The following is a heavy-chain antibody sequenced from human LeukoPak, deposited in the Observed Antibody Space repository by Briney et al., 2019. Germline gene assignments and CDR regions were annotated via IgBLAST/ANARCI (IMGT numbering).Heavy chain of an antibody. V-gene: IGHV4-39*07. J-gene: IGHJ3*02. CDR2: IYYSGRT. CDR3: ARGELELVTDALDI. D-gene: IGHD1-1*01. CDR1: GGSFRSSSYY. Sequence: SETLSLTCTVSGGSFRSSSYYWGWIRQPPGKGLEWIGHIYYSGRTYYKSSLKSRVTISLETSKNQFSLKLTSVTAADTAVYYCARGELELVTDALDIWGQGTMVTVSS.